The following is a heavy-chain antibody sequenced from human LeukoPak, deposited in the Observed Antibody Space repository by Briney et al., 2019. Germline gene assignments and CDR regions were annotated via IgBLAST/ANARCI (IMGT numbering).Heavy chain of an antibody. V-gene: IGHV4-59*01. CDR2: FYYSGGT. D-gene: IGHD6-19*01. CDR1: GGSISSFY. J-gene: IGHJ4*02. Sequence: SETLSLTCTVSGGSISSFYWTRIRQPPGKGLERIGYFYYSGGTNYNPSLKSRVTISVDTSKNQLSLKLNSVTAADTAVYYCARGNGWYLNFDYWGQGTLVTVSS. CDR3: ARGNGWYLNFDY.